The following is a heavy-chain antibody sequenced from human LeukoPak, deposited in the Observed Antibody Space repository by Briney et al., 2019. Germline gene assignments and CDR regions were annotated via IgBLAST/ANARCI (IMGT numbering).Heavy chain of an antibody. CDR3: ARGRILDCSRGSCLVY. V-gene: IGHV1-18*01. Sequence: ASVKVSCKASGYTFTSYGISWVRQAPGQGLEWMGWISAYNGNTNYAQKLQGRVTMTTDTSTSTAYMELRSLRSDDTAVYYCARGRILDCSRGSCLVYWGQGTLVTVSS. J-gene: IGHJ4*02. D-gene: IGHD2-15*01. CDR1: GYTFTSYG. CDR2: ISAYNGNT.